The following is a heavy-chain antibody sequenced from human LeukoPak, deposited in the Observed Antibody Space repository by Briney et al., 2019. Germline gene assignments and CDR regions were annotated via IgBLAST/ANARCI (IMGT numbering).Heavy chain of an antibody. CDR1: GFTFSSYA. CDR3: ARDRHGDYVGPLDY. J-gene: IGHJ4*02. CDR2: ISYDGTNK. V-gene: IGHV3-30*14. Sequence: GGSLRLSCAASGFTFSSYAMHWVRQTPGKGLEWVAVISYDGTNKFDVDSVKGRFTISRDNSKNTLYLQMNSLRAEDTAVYYCARDRHGDYVGPLDYWGQGTLVTVSS. D-gene: IGHD4-17*01.